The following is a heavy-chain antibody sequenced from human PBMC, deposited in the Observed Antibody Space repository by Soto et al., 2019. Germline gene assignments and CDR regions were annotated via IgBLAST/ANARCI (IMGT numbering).Heavy chain of an antibody. J-gene: IGHJ4*02. D-gene: IGHD1-1*01. V-gene: IGHV2-5*02. CDR2: IYWDDDK. Sequence: QITLRESGPTRVKPTQTLTLTCTFSGFSLSTSGVGVGWIRQPPGKALERLALIYWDDDKRYSPSLKNRLTITQDTSKNQVVLTLTNVDPVDTATYYCAHRAGLQGNWNGGSFDFWGQGALVTVSS. CDR1: GFSLSTSGVG. CDR3: AHRAGLQGNWNGGSFDF.